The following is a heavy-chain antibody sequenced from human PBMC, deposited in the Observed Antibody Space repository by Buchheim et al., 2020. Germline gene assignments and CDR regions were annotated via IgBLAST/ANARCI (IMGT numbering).Heavy chain of an antibody. D-gene: IGHD1-7*01. CDR3: AREGGELYFDY. V-gene: IGHV3-30-3*01. CDR1: GFTFSSYA. J-gene: IGHJ4*02. Sequence: QVQLVESGGGVVQPGRSLRLSCAASGFTFSSYAMHWVRQAPGKGLEWVAGISYDGSRENYVDSVKGRCTISRDNSENTLYLQMNSLRVEDTAVYDCAREGGELYFDYWGQGTL. CDR2: ISYDGSRE.